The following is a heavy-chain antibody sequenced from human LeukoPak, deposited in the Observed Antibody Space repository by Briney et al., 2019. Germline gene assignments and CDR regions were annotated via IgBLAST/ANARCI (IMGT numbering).Heavy chain of an antibody. CDR2: IKSKTDGETS. CDR3: ATDPGEWEPI. CDR1: GLTFNNAW. D-gene: IGHD1-26*01. V-gene: IGHV3-15*01. Sequence: PGGSLRLSCATSGLTFNNAWMSWFRQAPGKGLEWVGRIKSKTDGETSDYAAPVQGRFTISRDDSKNTLYLQINSLKIEDTAVYYCATDPGEWEPIWGQGTMVTVSS. J-gene: IGHJ3*02.